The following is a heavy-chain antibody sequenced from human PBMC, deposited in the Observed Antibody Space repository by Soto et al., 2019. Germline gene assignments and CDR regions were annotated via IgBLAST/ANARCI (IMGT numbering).Heavy chain of an antibody. V-gene: IGHV3-23*01. CDR3: AQGRTGYSSSPLDY. J-gene: IGHJ4*02. D-gene: IGHD6-13*01. Sequence: EVQLLESGGGLVQPGGSLRLSCAASGFTFSSYAMRWVRQAPGKGLEWVSAISGSGDSTYYADSVKGRFTISRDNSKNTLFLQMNSLRAEDTAVDYCAQGRTGYSSSPLDYWGQGTLVTVSS. CDR2: ISGSGDST. CDR1: GFTFSSYA.